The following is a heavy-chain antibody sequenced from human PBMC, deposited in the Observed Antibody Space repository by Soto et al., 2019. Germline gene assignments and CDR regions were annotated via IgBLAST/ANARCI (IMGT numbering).Heavy chain of an antibody. J-gene: IGHJ4*02. D-gene: IGHD5-12*01. CDR3: TRSNGYNGYSIDY. CDR1: GFTFSSYE. Sequence: GGSLRLSCGGSGFTFSSYEMNWVRQAPLKGLEWVSFINSRGSTIYYADSVRGRFTISRDNAKNSLFLQMNSLRAEDTAVYYCTRSNGYNGYSIDYWGQGTLVTVSS. V-gene: IGHV3-48*03. CDR2: INSRGSTI.